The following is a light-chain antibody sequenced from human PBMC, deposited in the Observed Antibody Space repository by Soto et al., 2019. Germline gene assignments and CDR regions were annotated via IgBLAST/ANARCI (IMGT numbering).Light chain of an antibody. CDR1: SSDVGGYNY. CDR3: NSYTDSSTLV. V-gene: IGLV2-14*01. J-gene: IGLJ1*01. Sequence: QSALTQPASVSGSPGQSITISCTGTSSDVGGYNYVSWYQQHPGKAPKVMIYDVSNRPSGVSNRFSGSKSGNTASLTISGLQAEDEADYYCNSYTDSSTLVFGTGTKVTVL. CDR2: DVS.